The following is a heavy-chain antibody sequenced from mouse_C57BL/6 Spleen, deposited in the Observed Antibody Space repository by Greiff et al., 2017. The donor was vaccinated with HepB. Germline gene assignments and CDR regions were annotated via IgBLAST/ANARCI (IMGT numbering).Heavy chain of an antibody. V-gene: IGHV1-22*01. CDR1: GYTFTDYN. CDR2: INPNNGGT. CDR3: ARGIYYDYDGAWFAY. Sequence: EVKLMESGPELVKPGASVKMSCKASGYTFTDYNMHWVKQSHGKSLEWIGYINPNNGGTSYNQKFKGKATLTVNKSSSTAYMELRSLTSEDSAVYYCARGIYYDYDGAWFAYWGQGTLVTVSA. J-gene: IGHJ3*01. D-gene: IGHD2-4*01.